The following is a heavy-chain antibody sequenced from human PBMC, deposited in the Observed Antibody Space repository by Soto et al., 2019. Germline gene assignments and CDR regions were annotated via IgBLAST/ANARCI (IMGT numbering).Heavy chain of an antibody. CDR3: ARGRYGAY. J-gene: IGHJ4*02. D-gene: IGHD3-10*01. CDR2: ISPHNGNT. CDR1: GYTFTSYG. Sequence: QVHLVQSGAEVKKPGASVKVSCKGSGYTFTSYGITWVRQAPGQGLEWMGWISPHNGNTSYAQKLQGRVTVTRDTCTITAYMELRSLRSDDTAVYYCARGRYGAYWGQGALVNVSS. V-gene: IGHV1-18*01.